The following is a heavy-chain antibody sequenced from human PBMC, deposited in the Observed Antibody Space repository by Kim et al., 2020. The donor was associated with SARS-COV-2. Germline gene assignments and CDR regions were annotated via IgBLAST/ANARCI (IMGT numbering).Heavy chain of an antibody. Sequence: YYNPSLKIRVTISVDTSKNQFSLRLGSVTAADTAVYYCAGGDIVVVAFQHWGQGTLVTVSS. D-gene: IGHD2-2*01. J-gene: IGHJ1*01. CDR3: AGGDIVVVAFQH. V-gene: IGHV4-31*02.